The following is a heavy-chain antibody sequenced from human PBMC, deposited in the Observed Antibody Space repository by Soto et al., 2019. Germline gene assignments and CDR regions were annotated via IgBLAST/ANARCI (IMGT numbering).Heavy chain of an antibody. Sequence: GGSLRLSCAASGFNFSSYAMSWVRQAPGKGLEWVSAISGSGGSTYYADSVNGRFTISRDNSKNTLYLQMNSLRAEDTAVYYCAREGYYYGSGSLYYDDGMDVWGQGTTVTVSS. CDR1: GFNFSSYA. J-gene: IGHJ6*02. CDR2: ISGSGGST. V-gene: IGHV3-23*01. CDR3: AREGYYYGSGSLYYDDGMDV. D-gene: IGHD3-10*01.